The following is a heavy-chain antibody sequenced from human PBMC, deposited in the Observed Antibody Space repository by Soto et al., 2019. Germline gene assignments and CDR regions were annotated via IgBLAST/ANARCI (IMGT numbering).Heavy chain of an antibody. CDR3: ARSQGSSTSLEIYYYYYYGIDV. CDR2: IIPISGTA. CDR1: GGTFSSYA. J-gene: IGHJ6*02. Sequence: QVPLVQSGAEVKKPGSSVKVSCKASGGTFSSYAISWVRQAPGQGLEWMGGIIPISGTANYAQKFQGRVTITADESTSTAYIELSSLRSEDTAVYYCARSQGSSTSLEIYYYYYYGIDVWGQGTTVTVSS. D-gene: IGHD2-2*01. V-gene: IGHV1-69*01.